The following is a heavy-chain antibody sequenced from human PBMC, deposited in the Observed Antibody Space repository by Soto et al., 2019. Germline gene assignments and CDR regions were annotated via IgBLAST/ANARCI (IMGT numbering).Heavy chain of an antibody. CDR3: ATTKDCSGGSCYLGGAFDI. CDR2: FDPEDGET. CDR1: GYTLTELS. D-gene: IGHD2-15*01. J-gene: IGHJ3*02. V-gene: IGHV1-24*01. Sequence: ASVKVSCKVSGYTLTELSMHWVRQAPGKGLEWMGGFDPEDGETIYAQKFQGRVTMTEDTSTDTAYMELSSLRSEDTAVYYCATTKDCSGGSCYLGGAFDIWGQGTMVTVSS.